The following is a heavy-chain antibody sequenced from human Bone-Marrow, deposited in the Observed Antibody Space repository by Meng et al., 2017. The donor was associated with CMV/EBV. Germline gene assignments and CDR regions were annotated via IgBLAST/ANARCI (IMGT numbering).Heavy chain of an antibody. D-gene: IGHD1-26*01. V-gene: IGHV3-23*01. Sequence: GGSLRLSCAASGFTFSSYAMSWVRQAPGKGLEWVSAISGSGGSTYYADSAKGRFTISRDNSKNTLYLQMNSLRAEDTAVYYCAKTRSGSYSIGAFDIWGQGTMVTVSS. CDR2: ISGSGGST. CDR1: GFTFSSYA. J-gene: IGHJ3*02. CDR3: AKTRSGSYSIGAFDI.